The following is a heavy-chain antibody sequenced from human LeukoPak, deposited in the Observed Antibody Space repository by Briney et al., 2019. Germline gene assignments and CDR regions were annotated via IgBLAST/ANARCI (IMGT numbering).Heavy chain of an antibody. CDR3: AKDRPLGDSYYDSSGYGLDN. V-gene: IGHV3-30*18. CDR2: ISYDGSNK. CDR1: GFTFSSYG. J-gene: IGHJ4*02. Sequence: QSGGSLRLSCAASGFTFSSYGMHWVRQAPGKGLEWVAVISYDGSNKNYADSVKGRFTISRDNSQNTLFLQKNSLRTEDTALYYCAKDRPLGDSYYDSSGYGLDNWGQGTLVTVSS. D-gene: IGHD3-22*01.